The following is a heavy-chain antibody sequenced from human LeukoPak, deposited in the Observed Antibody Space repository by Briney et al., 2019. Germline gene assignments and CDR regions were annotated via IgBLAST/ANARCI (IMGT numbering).Heavy chain of an antibody. CDR1: GFTFDNYG. J-gene: IGHJ4*02. CDR2: INANGGST. Sequence: GGSLRLSCAASGFTFDNYGMSWVRQVPGKGLEWVSSINANGGSTAYADSVRGRFTISRDNAKNSLYLQMNNLRAEDTAFYYCVRHDFWSGFKGGGYWGQGTLVTVSS. CDR3: VRHDFWSGFKGGGY. V-gene: IGHV3-20*04. D-gene: IGHD3-3*01.